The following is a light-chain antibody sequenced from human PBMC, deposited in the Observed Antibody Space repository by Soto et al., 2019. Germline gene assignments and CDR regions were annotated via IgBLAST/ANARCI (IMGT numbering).Light chain of an antibody. CDR1: SRDVGGSNY. CDR3: SSYTSSNTLEV. Sequence: QSVLIQPASVSGSPGQSITISCTGTSRDVGGSNYVSWYQHHPHRAPKLLIYEVSYRPSGVSSRFSGSKSGNMASLTISGLQAEDEADYYCSSYTSSNTLEVFGVGTKVTVL. J-gene: IGLJ1*01. V-gene: IGLV2-14*01. CDR2: EVS.